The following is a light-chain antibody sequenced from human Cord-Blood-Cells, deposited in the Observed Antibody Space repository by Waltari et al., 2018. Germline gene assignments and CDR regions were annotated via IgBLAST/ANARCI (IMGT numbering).Light chain of an antibody. CDR1: QSINSY. CDR2: AAS. Sequence: DIQMTQSPSSLSASVGDRVTITCRASQSINSYLNWYQQKPGKAPKLLIYAASSLQSGVPSRFSGSGSGTDFTLTISSLQPEDFATYYCQQSHSTLTFGGGTKVEIK. J-gene: IGKJ4*01. CDR3: QQSHSTLT. V-gene: IGKV1-39*01.